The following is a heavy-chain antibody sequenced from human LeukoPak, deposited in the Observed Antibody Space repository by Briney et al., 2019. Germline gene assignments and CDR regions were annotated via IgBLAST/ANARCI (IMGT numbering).Heavy chain of an antibody. Sequence: KPGGPLRLSCAASGFTFSSYSMNWARQAPGKGLEWVSSISSSSSYIYYADSVKGRFTISRVNSMDTLYLQMNSLRAEDTAVYYCAQIQSTGGHYWGQGTLVTVFS. V-gene: IGHV3-21*04. CDR1: GFTFSSYS. CDR3: AQIQSTGGHY. J-gene: IGHJ4*02. CDR2: ISSSSSYI. D-gene: IGHD2-8*02.